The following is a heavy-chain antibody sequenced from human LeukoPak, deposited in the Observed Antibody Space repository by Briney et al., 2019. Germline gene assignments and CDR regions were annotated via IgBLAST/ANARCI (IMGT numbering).Heavy chain of an antibody. CDR1: GFTFSSYA. V-gene: IGHV3-23*01. Sequence: GGSLRLSCAASGFTFSSYAMNWVRQAPGKGLEWVSAISGSGGNTYYADSVKGRFTISRDNSKSTLYLQMNSLRAEDTAIYYCAKGVLPTGFDYWGQGTLVTVSS. CDR3: AKGVLPTGFDY. D-gene: IGHD3-10*01. CDR2: ISGSGGNT. J-gene: IGHJ4*02.